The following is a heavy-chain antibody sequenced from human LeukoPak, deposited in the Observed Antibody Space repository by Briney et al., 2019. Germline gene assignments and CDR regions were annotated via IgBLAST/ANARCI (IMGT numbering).Heavy chain of an antibody. CDR2: INPNSGGT. CDR1: GYTFTGYY. D-gene: IGHD2-21*02. V-gene: IGHV1-2*02. Sequence: ASVKVSCKASGYTFTGYYMHWVRQAPGQGLEWMGWINPNSGGTNYAQRFQGRVTMTRDTSISTVYMELSRLRSDDTAVYYCARDITYCGGDCYSYWGQGTLVTVSS. CDR3: ARDITYCGGDCYSY. J-gene: IGHJ4*02.